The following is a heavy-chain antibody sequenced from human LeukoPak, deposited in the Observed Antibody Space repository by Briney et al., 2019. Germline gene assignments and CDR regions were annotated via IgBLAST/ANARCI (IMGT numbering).Heavy chain of an antibody. CDR3: ARSVSYGSGSYSLY. V-gene: IGHV5-10-1*01. CDR1: GHSLGSYW. J-gene: IGHJ4*02. D-gene: IGHD3-10*01. CDR2: IDPSDSYT. Sequence: GESLKISCKASGHSLGSYWISWVRQMPGKGLEYMGRIDPSDSYTNFSPSFQGHVTISADKSISTAYLQWSSLKASDTAMYYCARSVSYGSGSYSLYWGQGTLVTVSS.